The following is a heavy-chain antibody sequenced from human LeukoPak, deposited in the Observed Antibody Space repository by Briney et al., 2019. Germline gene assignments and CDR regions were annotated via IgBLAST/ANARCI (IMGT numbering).Heavy chain of an antibody. Sequence: GESLKISCKGSGYSFTSYWIGWVRQMPGKGLEWMGIIYPGDSDTRYNPSFQGQVTISADKSISTAYLQWSSLKASDTAMYYCARPQVVATVRSEDDAFDIWGQGTMVTVSS. V-gene: IGHV5-51*01. D-gene: IGHD1-26*01. J-gene: IGHJ3*02. CDR2: IYPGDSDT. CDR1: GYSFTSYW. CDR3: ARPQVVATVRSEDDAFDI.